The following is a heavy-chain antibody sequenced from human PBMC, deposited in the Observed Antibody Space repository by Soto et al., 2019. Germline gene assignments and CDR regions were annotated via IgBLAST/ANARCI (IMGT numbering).Heavy chain of an antibody. Sequence: PSETLSLTCTVSGGSISSGGYYWSWIRQHPGKGLEWIGYIYYSGNTYYNPSLKSRLTISVDTSKNQFSLRLSSVTAADPAVYYCARVRGYGSGTYVDYWGQGTLVTVSS. J-gene: IGHJ4*02. V-gene: IGHV4-31*03. CDR2: IYYSGNT. D-gene: IGHD3-10*01. CDR3: ARVRGYGSGTYVDY. CDR1: GGSISSGGYY.